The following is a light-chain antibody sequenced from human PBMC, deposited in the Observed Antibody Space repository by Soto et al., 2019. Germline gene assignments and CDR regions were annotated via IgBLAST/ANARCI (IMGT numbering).Light chain of an antibody. CDR2: DVS. V-gene: IGLV2-14*01. CDR1: SGDIGGYDY. CDR3: NSYTTSSSLYV. Sequence: QSVLTQPASVSGSPGQSITISCTGTSGDIGGYDYVSWYQQYPGKAPKLTIYDVSNRPSGVSDRFSGSKSANTASLTISGLQAEDEADYYCNSYTTSSSLYVFGTGTKLTVL. J-gene: IGLJ1*01.